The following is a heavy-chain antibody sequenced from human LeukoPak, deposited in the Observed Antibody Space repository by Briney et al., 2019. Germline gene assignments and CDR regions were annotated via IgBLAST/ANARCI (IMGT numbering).Heavy chain of an antibody. CDR2: ISGSGSNT. J-gene: IGHJ4*02. V-gene: IGHV3-23*01. CDR3: AKDSMRYYDSSGYYLDY. Sequence: GGSLRLSCEASGFTFSTYAMSWVRQAPGKGLEWVSVISGSGSNTYYADSVKGRFTISRDNSKNTLYLQVNSLRAEDTAVYYCAKDSMRYYDSSGYYLDYWGQGTLVTVSS. CDR1: GFTFSTYA. D-gene: IGHD3-22*01.